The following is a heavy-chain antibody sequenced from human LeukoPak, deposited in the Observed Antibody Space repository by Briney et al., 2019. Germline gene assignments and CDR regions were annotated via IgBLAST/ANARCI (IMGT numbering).Heavy chain of an antibody. Sequence: GESLKISCEGSGYSFTSYWIAWVRQMPGKGLECMGIIHPGDSETRYSPSFHGQVTLSADKSNNIAYLQWSSLKASDTAMYYCARIRYSSSSRYLDIWGQGTMVTVSS. CDR2: IHPGDSET. J-gene: IGHJ3*02. CDR3: ARIRYSSSSRYLDI. V-gene: IGHV5-51*01. D-gene: IGHD6-19*01. CDR1: GYSFTSYW.